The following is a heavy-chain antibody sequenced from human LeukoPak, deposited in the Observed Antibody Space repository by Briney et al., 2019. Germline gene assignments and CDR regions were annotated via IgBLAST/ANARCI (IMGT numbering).Heavy chain of an antibody. CDR2: IYYSGST. CDR1: GGSISSGGYY. V-gene: IGHV4-31*03. CDR3: ARGRATGYVDY. D-gene: IGHD3-9*01. Sequence: PSETLSLTCTVSGGSISSGGYYWRWLRQHPGKGLGWIGYIYYSGSTYYNPSLKSRVTISVDTSKNQFSLKLSSVTAADTAVYYCARGRATGYVDYWGQGTLVTVSS. J-gene: IGHJ4*02.